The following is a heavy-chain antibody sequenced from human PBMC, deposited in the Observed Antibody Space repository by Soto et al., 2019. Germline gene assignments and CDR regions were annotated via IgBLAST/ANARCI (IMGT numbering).Heavy chain of an antibody. D-gene: IGHD2-21*01. CDR1: GYTFTNYG. J-gene: IGHJ6*02. CDR2: INVYNGNT. V-gene: IGHV1-18*01. Sequence: QVQLVQSGAEVKKPGASVKVSCKASGYTFTNYGINWVRQAPGQGLEWMGWINVYNGNTNYAQSLQGRVTMTTDTPTNTAYMGLRSLRSDDTAAYYCARDPLIVSGSSDSGMDVWGQGTTVTVSS. CDR3: ARDPLIVSGSSDSGMDV.